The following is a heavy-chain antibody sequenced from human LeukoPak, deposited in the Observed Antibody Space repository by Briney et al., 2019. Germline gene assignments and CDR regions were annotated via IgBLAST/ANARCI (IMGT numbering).Heavy chain of an antibody. CDR2: IKQDGSEK. J-gene: IGHJ4*02. CDR3: ATSRTFDY. V-gene: IGHV3-7*01. D-gene: IGHD1-7*01. CDR1: GITLSSYW. Sequence: GVSLRLSCAASGITLSSYWMNWVRQAPGKGLEWVANIKQDGSEKYYVDSAKGRFTISRDNAKNSLYLQMNSLRAEDTAVYYCATSRTFDYWGQGTLVTVSS.